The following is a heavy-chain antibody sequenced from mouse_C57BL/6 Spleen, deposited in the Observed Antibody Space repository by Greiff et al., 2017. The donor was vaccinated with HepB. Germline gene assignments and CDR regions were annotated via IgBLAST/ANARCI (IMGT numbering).Heavy chain of an antibody. CDR1: GYTFTSYG. V-gene: IGHV1-81*01. J-gene: IGHJ4*01. CDR3: ARKGGYAMDY. Sequence: VQLQQSGAELARPGASVKLSCKASGYTFTSYGISWVKQSTGQGLEWIGEIDPRSGNTYYNEKFKGKATLTADKSSSTAYMELRSLTSEDSAVYFCARKGGYAMDYWGQGTSVTVSS. CDR2: IDPRSGNT.